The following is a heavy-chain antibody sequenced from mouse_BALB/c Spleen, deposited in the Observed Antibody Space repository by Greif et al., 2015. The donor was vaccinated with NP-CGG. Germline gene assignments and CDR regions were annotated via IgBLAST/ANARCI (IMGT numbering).Heavy chain of an antibody. CDR3: ARDSSSSLFAY. J-gene: IGHJ3*01. CDR1: GYSITSGYY. V-gene: IGHV3-6*02. Sequence: EVQLEESGPGLVKPSQSLSLTCSVTGYSITSGYYWNWIRQFPGNKLEWMGFISYDGSNNYNPSLKNRISITRDTSKNQFFLKLNSVTAEDTATYCGARDSSSSLFAYWGQGTLVTVSA. D-gene: IGHD1-1*01. CDR2: ISYDGSN.